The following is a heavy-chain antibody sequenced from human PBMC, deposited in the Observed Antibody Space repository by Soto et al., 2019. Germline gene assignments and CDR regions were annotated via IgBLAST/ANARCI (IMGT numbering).Heavy chain of an antibody. CDR1: GGSISSSSYY. CDR2: IYYSGST. J-gene: IGHJ4*02. CDR3: ARLPGYYFIDY. Sequence: SETLSLTCTVSGGSISSSSYYWGWIRQPPGKGLEWIGSIYYSGSTYYNPSLKSRVTISVDTSRNQFSLKLSSVTAADTAVYYCARLPGYYFIDYWGQGTLVTVSS. V-gene: IGHV4-39*01. D-gene: IGHD3-3*01.